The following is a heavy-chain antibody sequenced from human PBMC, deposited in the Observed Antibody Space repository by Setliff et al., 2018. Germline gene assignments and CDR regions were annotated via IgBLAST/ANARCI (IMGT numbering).Heavy chain of an antibody. CDR3: ARQAIFGSDAFDI. V-gene: IGHV5-51*01. CDR2: IYPGDSDT. CDR1: GYSFTNYW. Sequence: PGASLKISCKGSGYSFTNYWIGWVRQMPGKGLEWMGIIYPGDSDTRYSPSFQGQVTISADKSISTAYLQWSSLKASDTAMYYCARQAIFGSDAFDIWGQGTMGTVSS. D-gene: IGHD3-3*01. J-gene: IGHJ3*02.